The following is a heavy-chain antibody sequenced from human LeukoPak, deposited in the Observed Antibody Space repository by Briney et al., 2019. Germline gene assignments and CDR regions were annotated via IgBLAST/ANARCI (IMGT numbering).Heavy chain of an antibody. J-gene: IGHJ5*02. Sequence: GASVKVSCKASGYTFTSYGISWVRQPPGQGLEGMGWISPYNGNTNYAQKLQGRVTMTTDTSTSTAYMELRSLRSDDTAVYYCARVRCCSTSCYIWFDPWGQGTLVTVSS. CDR2: ISPYNGNT. V-gene: IGHV1-18*01. CDR1: GYTFTSYG. D-gene: IGHD2-2*02. CDR3: ARVRCCSTSCYIWFDP.